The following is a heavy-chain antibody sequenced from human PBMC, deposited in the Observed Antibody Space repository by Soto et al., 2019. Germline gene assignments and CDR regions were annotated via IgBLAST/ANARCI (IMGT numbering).Heavy chain of an antibody. V-gene: IGHV3-64D*06. D-gene: IGHD2-8*01. CDR1: GFTFSSYA. Sequence: EVQLVESGGGLVQPGGSLRLSCSASGFTFSSYAMHWVRQAPGKGLEYVSAISSNEGSTYYADSVKGRFTISRDNSKNTLYLQMSSLRAKATAVYYCVNDVLGDYTNGDCPKVAYWAQETLVIVSS. CDR3: VNDVLGDYTNGDCPKVAY. J-gene: IGHJ4*02. CDR2: ISSNEGST.